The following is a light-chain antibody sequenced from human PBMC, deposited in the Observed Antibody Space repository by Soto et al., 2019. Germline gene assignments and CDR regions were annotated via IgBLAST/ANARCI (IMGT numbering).Light chain of an antibody. Sequence: EIVLTQSPASLCLSPGEIGTLSCRASQSVSSSYLAWYQQKPGQAPRLLIYGTSVRATGIPDRFSGSGSGKDLTLTISRLEREDFAAYYCHHYGTSPLTFGGGTKVEMK. CDR1: QSVSSSY. J-gene: IGKJ4*01. CDR3: HHYGTSPLT. V-gene: IGKV3-20*01. CDR2: GTS.